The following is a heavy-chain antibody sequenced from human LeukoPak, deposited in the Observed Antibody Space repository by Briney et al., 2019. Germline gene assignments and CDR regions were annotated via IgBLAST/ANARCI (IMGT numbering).Heavy chain of an antibody. CDR1: GYSFTSYW. V-gene: IGHV5-51*01. Sequence: GESLKISCKGSGYSFTSYWNGWVRQMPGKGLEWMGIIYPGDSDTRYSPSFQGQVTISADKSISTAYLQWSSLKASDTAMYYCARTISSGWPYDAFDIWGQGTMVTVSS. CDR2: IYPGDSDT. D-gene: IGHD6-19*01. CDR3: ARTISSGWPYDAFDI. J-gene: IGHJ3*02.